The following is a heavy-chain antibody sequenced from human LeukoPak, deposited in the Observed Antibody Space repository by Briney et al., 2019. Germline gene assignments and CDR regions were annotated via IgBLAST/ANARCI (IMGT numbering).Heavy chain of an antibody. Sequence: GGSLRLSCAASRFTFSSYAMSWVRHASGKGLEGVSYLSSSSTISYADSVQGRFTISRDNAKDSLYLQMKSLRDAETALYLCARAIVQQLWRFDVGFDYWGQGTLVTVSS. CDR3: ARAIVQQLWRFDVGFDY. D-gene: IGHD6-13*01. CDR2: LSSSSTI. CDR1: RFTFSSYA. J-gene: IGHJ4*02. V-gene: IGHV3-48*02.